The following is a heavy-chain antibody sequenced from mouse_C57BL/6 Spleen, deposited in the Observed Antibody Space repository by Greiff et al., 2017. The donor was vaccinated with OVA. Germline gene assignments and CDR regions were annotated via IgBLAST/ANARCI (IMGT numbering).Heavy chain of an antibody. CDR1: GYSITSGYY. Sequence: ESGPGLVKPSQSLSLTCSVTGYSITSGYYWNWIRQFPGNKLEWMGYISYDGSNNYNPSLKNRISITRDTSKNQFFLKLNSVTTEDTATYYCAREGGNSDYAMDYWGQGTSVTVSS. D-gene: IGHD2-1*01. V-gene: IGHV3-6*01. CDR2: ISYDGSN. CDR3: AREGGNSDYAMDY. J-gene: IGHJ4*01.